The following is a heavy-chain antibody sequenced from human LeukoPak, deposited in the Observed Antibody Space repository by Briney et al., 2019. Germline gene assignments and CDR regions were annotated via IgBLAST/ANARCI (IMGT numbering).Heavy chain of an antibody. CDR1: GASFSINY. Sequence: PSETLSLTCSVSGASFSINYWSWIRQPPGRGLGWIGYVFDSGSTNYNPSLKSRVTISVDTSTKQFSLRLSSVTAADTAVYYCARLYQQSKWKYYYYYMDVWGKGTAVTVSS. CDR2: VFDSGST. D-gene: IGHD1-1*01. CDR3: ARLYQQSKWKYYYYYMDV. J-gene: IGHJ6*03. V-gene: IGHV4-59*01.